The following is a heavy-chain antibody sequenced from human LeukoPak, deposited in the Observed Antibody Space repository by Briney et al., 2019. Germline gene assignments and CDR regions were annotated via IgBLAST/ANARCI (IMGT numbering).Heavy chain of an antibody. CDR3: ARPTTYCSSTSCYTGIDY. CDR2: MNPNSGNT. V-gene: IGHV1-8*01. J-gene: IGHJ4*02. D-gene: IGHD2-2*02. CDR1: GYTFTSYD. Sequence: GASVKVSCKASGYTFTSYDINWVRQATGQGLEWMGWMNPNSGNTGYAQKFQGRVTMTRNTSISTAYMELSSLRSEDTAVYYRARPTTYCSSTSCYTGIDYWGQGTLVTVSS.